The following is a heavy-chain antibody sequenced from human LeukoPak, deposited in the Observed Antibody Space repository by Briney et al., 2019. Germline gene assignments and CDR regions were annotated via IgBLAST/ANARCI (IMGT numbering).Heavy chain of an antibody. CDR2: IYYSGST. CDR3: ARANMVRGVD. J-gene: IGHJ4*02. D-gene: IGHD3-10*01. V-gene: IGHV4-59*11. Sequence: PSETLSLTCTVSGGSISSHYWSWIRQPPGKGLEWIGYIYYSGSTNYNPSLKRRVTISVDTSKNQFSLKLSSVTAADTAVYYCARANMVRGVDWGQGTLVTVSS. CDR1: GGSISSHY.